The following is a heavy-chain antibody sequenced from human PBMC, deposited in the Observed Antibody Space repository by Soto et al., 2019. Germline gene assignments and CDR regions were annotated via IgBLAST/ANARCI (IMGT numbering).Heavy chain of an antibody. CDR3: ARDGARDRGDKGFDY. CDR1: GFTFSSYT. Sequence: EVQLVESGGCLVRPGGSLRLSCAASGFTFSSYTMHWVRQAPGKGLEWVSSITSTSTYIYYTDSLKGRFTISRDNANNSLFLQMNNLGPGDTAVYYCARDGARDRGDKGFDYWGQGTVVTVSS. CDR2: ITSTSTYI. J-gene: IGHJ4*02. V-gene: IGHV3-21*01. D-gene: IGHD2-21*02.